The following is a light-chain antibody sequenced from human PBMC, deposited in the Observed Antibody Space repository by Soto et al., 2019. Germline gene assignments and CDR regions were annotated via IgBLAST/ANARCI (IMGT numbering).Light chain of an antibody. CDR1: QGIRND. J-gene: IGKJ1*01. CDR2: AAD. Sequence: DIQMTQSPSSLSASVGDRVTITCRASQGIRNDLGWYQQKPGKAPSLLIFAADNLQDGVPSRFSGSGSGRDFSLTISSLQPEDFATYYCQQSYDMPWTFGQGTKVEIK. V-gene: IGKV1-39*01. CDR3: QQSYDMPWT.